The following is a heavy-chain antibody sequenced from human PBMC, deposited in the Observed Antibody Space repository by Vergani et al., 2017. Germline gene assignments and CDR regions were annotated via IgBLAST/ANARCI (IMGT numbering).Heavy chain of an antibody. CDR1: GGTFSSYA. Sequence: QVQLVQSGAEVKKPGSSVKVSCKASGGTFSSYAIIWVRQAPGQGLEWMGGIIPVFGTANYGRKFQGRVTINADGSRNTAYMELSSLRSEDTAVYYCARGQGIAARSSWGDYYYGMDVWGQGTTVTVSS. CDR2: IIPVFGTA. CDR3: ARGQGIAARSSWGDYYYGMDV. D-gene: IGHD6-6*01. J-gene: IGHJ6*02. V-gene: IGHV1-69*01.